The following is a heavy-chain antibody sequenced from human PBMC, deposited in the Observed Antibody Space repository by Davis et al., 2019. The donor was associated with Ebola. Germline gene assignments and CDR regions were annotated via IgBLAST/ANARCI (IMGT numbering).Heavy chain of an antibody. CDR3: ARDPPYYDFWSGYHLGRFDY. J-gene: IGHJ4*02. Sequence: ASVKVSCKASGYTFTSYGISWVRQAPGQGLEWMGWISAYNGNTNYAQKLQGRVTMTTDTSTSTAYMELRSLRSDDTAVYYCARDPPYYDFWSGYHLGRFDYWGQGTLVTVSS. CDR2: ISAYNGNT. CDR1: GYTFTSYG. D-gene: IGHD3-3*01. V-gene: IGHV1-18*01.